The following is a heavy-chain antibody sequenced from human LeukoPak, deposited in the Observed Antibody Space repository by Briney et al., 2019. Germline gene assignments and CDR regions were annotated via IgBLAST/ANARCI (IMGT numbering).Heavy chain of an antibody. D-gene: IGHD6-19*01. CDR1: GYTFTSYD. J-gene: IGHJ4*02. CDR3: ARGRSSGWYARGDY. Sequence: ASVNVSCKASGYTFTSYDINWVRQATGQGLEWMGWMNPNSGNTGYAQKFQGRVTMTRNTSISTAYMELSSLRSEDTAVYYCARGRSSGWYARGDYWGQGTLVTVSS. CDR2: MNPNSGNT. V-gene: IGHV1-8*01.